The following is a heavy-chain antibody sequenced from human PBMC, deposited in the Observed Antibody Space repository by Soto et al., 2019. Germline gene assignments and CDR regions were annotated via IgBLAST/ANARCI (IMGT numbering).Heavy chain of an antibody. CDR2: IWYDGSNK. Sequence: QVQLVESGGGVVQPGRSLRLSCAASGFTFSSYGMHWVRQAPGKGLEWEAVIWYDGSNKYYADSVKGRFTISRDNSKNTLYLQMNSLRAEDTAVYYCARERIAAAGTLYYGMDVWGQGTTVPVSS. J-gene: IGHJ6*02. CDR1: GFTFSSYG. D-gene: IGHD6-13*01. V-gene: IGHV3-33*01. CDR3: ARERIAAAGTLYYGMDV.